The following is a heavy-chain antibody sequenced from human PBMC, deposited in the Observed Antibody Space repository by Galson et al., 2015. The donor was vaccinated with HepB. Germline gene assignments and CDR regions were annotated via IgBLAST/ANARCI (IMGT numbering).Heavy chain of an antibody. CDR3: AHRLEYRTSRWNFDY. Sequence: PALVKPTQTLTLTCTFSGFSFSSGGVAVGWIRQPPGKALEWLALIYWDDVKHYSPSLKNRLTIMKDTTKNQVVLIMTNMDPVDTATYYCAHRLEYRTSRWNFDYWGQGTLVTVSS. D-gene: IGHD6-6*01. V-gene: IGHV2-5*02. CDR2: IYWDDVK. CDR1: GFSFSSGGVA. J-gene: IGHJ4*02.